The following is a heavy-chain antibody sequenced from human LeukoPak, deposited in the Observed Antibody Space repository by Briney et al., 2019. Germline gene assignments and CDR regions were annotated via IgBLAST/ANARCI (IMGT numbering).Heavy chain of an antibody. D-gene: IGHD3-10*01. CDR3: GKDLEYGSGSYYNGLSAFDI. J-gene: IGHJ3*02. V-gene: IGHV3-30*02. CDR1: GFTFSSYG. Sequence: GGSLRLSCAASGFTFSSYGMHWVRQAQGKGLEWVAFIRYDGSNKYYADSVKGRFTISRDNSKNTLYLQMNSLRAEDTAVYYCGKDLEYGSGSYYNGLSAFDIWGQGAMVTVSS. CDR2: IRYDGSNK.